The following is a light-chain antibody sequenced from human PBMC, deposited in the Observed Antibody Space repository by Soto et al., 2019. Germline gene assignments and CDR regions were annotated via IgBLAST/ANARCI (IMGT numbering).Light chain of an antibody. CDR2: GAS. CDR3: QQYNNWLDT. Sequence: EIVMTQSPATLSVSPGERATLSCRASQSVSSNLAWYQQKPGQAPRLLIYGASTRATGIPARFSGSGSGTEFTLTISRLQSEDFAVYYCQQYNNWLDTFGQGTKLEIK. J-gene: IGKJ2*01. V-gene: IGKV3D-15*01. CDR1: QSVSSN.